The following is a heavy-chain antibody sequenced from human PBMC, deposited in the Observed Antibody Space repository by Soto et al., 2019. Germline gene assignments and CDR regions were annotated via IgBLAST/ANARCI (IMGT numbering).Heavy chain of an antibody. V-gene: IGHV1-69*13. CDR2: IIPIFGTA. D-gene: IGHD5-18*01. CDR1: GGTFSSYA. Sequence: SVKVSCKASGGTFSSYAISWVRQAPGQGLEWMGGIIPIFGTANYAQKFQGRVTITADESTSTAYMELSSLRSEDTAVYYCARVRFTAIPGSAGKDYYYYYGMDVWGQGTTVTVSS. CDR3: ARVRFTAIPGSAGKDYYYYYGMDV. J-gene: IGHJ6*02.